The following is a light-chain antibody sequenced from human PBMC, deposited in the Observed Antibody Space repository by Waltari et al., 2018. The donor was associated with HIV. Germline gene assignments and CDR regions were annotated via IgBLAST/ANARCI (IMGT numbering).Light chain of an antibody. V-gene: IGLV3-21*04. CDR3: QVWDANTYVV. CDR2: YDG. J-gene: IGLJ2*01. Sequence: SYLLTQPPSVSVAPGQPATLTCEGSGTGTRSVHWYRQKPGQAPVLVIYYDGERPSGIAERFSGSNSGNTATLTISRVGVGDEADYYCQVWDANTYVVFGTGTKLTVL. CDR1: GTGTRS.